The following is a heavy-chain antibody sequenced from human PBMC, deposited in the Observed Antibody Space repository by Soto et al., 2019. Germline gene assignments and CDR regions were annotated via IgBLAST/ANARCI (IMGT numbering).Heavy chain of an antibody. V-gene: IGHV4-34*01. J-gene: IGHJ6*03. Sequence: SETLSLTCVVSGWSLSDYFWSWIRQPPGMALEWIGEINHLGSINYNPSLKSRVTMSVDTSKNQFSLTLNSVTAADTATYYCARGGISHWAYFYYMDVWDRGTTVTSP. CDR3: ARGGISHWAYFYYMDV. CDR1: GWSLSDYF. D-gene: IGHD2-21*01. CDR2: INHLGSI.